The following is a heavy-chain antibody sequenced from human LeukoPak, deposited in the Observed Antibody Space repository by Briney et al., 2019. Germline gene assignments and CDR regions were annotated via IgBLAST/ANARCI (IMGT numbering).Heavy chain of an antibody. CDR2: INHSGST. CDR3: ARDLAAAGTF. V-gene: IGHV4-34*01. CDR1: GGSFSGYY. D-gene: IGHD6-13*01. J-gene: IGHJ4*02. Sequence: SETLSLTCAVYGGSFSGYYWSWIRQPPGKGLEWIGEINHSGSTNYNPSLKSRVTISVDTSKNQFSLKLSSVTAADTAVYYCARDLAAAGTFWGQGTLVTVSS.